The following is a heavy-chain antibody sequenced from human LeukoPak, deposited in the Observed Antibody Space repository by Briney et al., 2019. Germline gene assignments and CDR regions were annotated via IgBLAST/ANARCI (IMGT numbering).Heavy chain of an antibody. Sequence: LSLTCTVSGGSISTYYWSWIRQAPGKGLEWVSYISSSGSTIYYADSVKGRFTISRDNAKNSLYLQMNSLRAEDTAVYYCARSLIVKTTYYYDSSGYYAGFDYWGQGTLVTVSS. J-gene: IGHJ4*02. V-gene: IGHV3-11*01. CDR1: GGSISTYY. D-gene: IGHD3-22*01. CDR2: ISSSGSTI. CDR3: ARSLIVKTTYYYDSSGYYAGFDY.